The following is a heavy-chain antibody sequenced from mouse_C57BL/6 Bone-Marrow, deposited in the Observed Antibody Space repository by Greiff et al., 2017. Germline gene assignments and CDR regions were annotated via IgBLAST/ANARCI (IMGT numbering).Heavy chain of an antibody. CDR2: IHPNSGST. CDR1: GYTFTSYW. V-gene: IGHV1-64*01. J-gene: IGHJ1*03. Sequence: QVQLQQPGAELVKPGASVKLSCKASGYTFTSYWMRWVKQRPGQGLEWIGMIHPNSGSTNYNEKFKSKATLTVDKSSSTAYMQLSSLTSGDSAVYDCARESSPAFDVWGTGTTVTVSS. CDR3: ARESSPAFDV. D-gene: IGHD1-1*01.